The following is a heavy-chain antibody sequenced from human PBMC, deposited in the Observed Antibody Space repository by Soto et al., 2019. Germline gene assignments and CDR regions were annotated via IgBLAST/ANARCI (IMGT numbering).Heavy chain of an antibody. CDR3: ANFGSGSYYNRYDYYGMDV. D-gene: IGHD3-10*01. V-gene: IGHV3-23*01. J-gene: IGHJ6*02. CDR1: GFTFSSYA. Sequence: AGSLRLSCAASGFTFSSYAMSWVRQAPGKGLEWVSAISGSGGSTYYADSVKGRFTISRDNSKKTQYLQMNSLRAEDTAVYYCANFGSGSYYNRYDYYGMDVWGQGTTVTVSS. CDR2: ISGSGGST.